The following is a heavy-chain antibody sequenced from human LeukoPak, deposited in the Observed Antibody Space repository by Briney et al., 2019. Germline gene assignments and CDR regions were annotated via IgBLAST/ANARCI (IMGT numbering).Heavy chain of an antibody. CDR1: GGSISSGDYY. V-gene: IGHV4-30-4*08. D-gene: IGHD3-9*01. CDR3: ARVDDTKLHDAFDI. Sequence: PSETLSLTCTVSGGSISSGDYYWSWFRQPPGKGLEWIGYIYYSGSTYYKPSLKSRLTISVDTSKNQFSLKLSSVTAADTAVYYCARVDDTKLHDAFDIWGQGTMVTVSS. CDR2: IYYSGST. J-gene: IGHJ3*02.